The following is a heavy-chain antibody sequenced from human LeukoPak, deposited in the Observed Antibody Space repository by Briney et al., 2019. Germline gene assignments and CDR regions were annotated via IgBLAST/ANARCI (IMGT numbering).Heavy chain of an antibody. J-gene: IGHJ4*02. V-gene: IGHV3-7*05. CDR1: GFTFSAYW. CDR3: GKGRKGAWFPNY. Sequence: GGSLRLSCAASGFTFSAYWMTWVRQAPGKGLEWVANLNQDGSKKYYVDSVKGRFTISRDNAKNSLYLQMNGLRAEDTAVYYCGKGRKGAWFPNYWGQGTLVTVSS. D-gene: IGHD3-10*01. CDR2: LNQDGSKK.